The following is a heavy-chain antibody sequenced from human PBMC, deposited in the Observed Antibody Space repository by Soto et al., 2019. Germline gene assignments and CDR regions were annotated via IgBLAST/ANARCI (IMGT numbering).Heavy chain of an antibody. CDR3: ARHYEYTWGSYRHFDY. Sequence: GVLRLSCAASGFPFSSYGMNWARQAPGKGLEGVSSISSSSSYIYYADSVKGRFTISRDNAKNSLYLQMNSLRAEDTAVYYCARHYEYTWGSYRHFDYWGQGTLVTVSS. V-gene: IGHV3-21*01. CDR2: ISSSSSYI. D-gene: IGHD3-16*02. CDR1: GFPFSSYG. J-gene: IGHJ4*02.